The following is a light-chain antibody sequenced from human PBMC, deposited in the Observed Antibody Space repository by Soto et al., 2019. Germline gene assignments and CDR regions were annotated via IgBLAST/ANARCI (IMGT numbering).Light chain of an antibody. V-gene: IGKV3-20*01. Sequence: VLPQYPGTLSLSPGERATLSCRASQSVSSSYLAWYQQKPGQAPRLLIYGASSRATGIPDRFSGSGSGTDFTLTISRLEPEDFAVYYCQKYGSSQGYTFGQGTKLEI. CDR3: QKYGSSQGYT. CDR1: QSVSSSY. CDR2: GAS. J-gene: IGKJ2*01.